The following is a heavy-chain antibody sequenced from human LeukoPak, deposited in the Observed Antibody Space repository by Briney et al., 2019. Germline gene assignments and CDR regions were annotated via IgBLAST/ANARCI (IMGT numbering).Heavy chain of an antibody. Sequence: SETLSLTCAVYGGSFSGYYWSWIRQPPGKGLEWIGEINHSGSTNYNPSLKSRVTISVDTSKNQFSLKLSSVTAADTAVYYCARASVLLWFGEPRTPYYFDYWGQGTLVTVSS. CDR1: GGSFSGYY. CDR3: ARASVLLWFGEPRTPYYFDY. CDR2: INHSGST. D-gene: IGHD3-10*01. J-gene: IGHJ4*02. V-gene: IGHV4-34*01.